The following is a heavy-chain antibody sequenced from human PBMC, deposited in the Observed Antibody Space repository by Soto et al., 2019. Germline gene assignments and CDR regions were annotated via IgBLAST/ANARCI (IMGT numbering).Heavy chain of an antibody. V-gene: IGHV5-51*01. CDR1: GYSFTSYW. J-gene: IGHJ6*02. CDR2: IYPGDSDT. D-gene: IGHD6-6*01. Sequence: GESLKISCKGSGYSFTSYWIGWVRQMPGKGLEWMGIIYPGDSDTRYSPSFQGQVTISADKSISTAYLQWSSLKASDTATYYCARDIAARPADYYYYGMDVWGQGTTVTVSS. CDR3: ARDIAARPADYYYYGMDV.